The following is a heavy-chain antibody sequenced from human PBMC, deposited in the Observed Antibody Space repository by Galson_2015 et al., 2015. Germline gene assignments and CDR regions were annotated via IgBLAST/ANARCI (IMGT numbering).Heavy chain of an antibody. CDR2: ISAYNGNT. V-gene: IGHV1-18*01. D-gene: IGHD6-19*01. J-gene: IGHJ2*01. Sequence: SCKASGYTFTSYGISWVRQAPGQGLEWMGWISAYNGNTNYAQKLQGRVTMTTDTSTSTAYMELRSLRSDDTAVYYCARVTAVAKVRYFDLWGRGTLVTVSS. CDR1: GYTFTSYG. CDR3: ARVTAVAKVRYFDL.